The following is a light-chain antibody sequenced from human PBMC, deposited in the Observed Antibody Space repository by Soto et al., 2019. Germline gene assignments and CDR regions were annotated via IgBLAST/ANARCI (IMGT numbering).Light chain of an antibody. CDR3: QQYGSSPFS. CDR1: QSVSRSY. V-gene: IGKV3-20*01. J-gene: IGKJ2*03. CDR2: DAS. Sequence: IVLTPSPGTLSLSPGHRATLSCRASQSVSRSYLAWYQQKPGQAPRLLIYDASSRATGIPHRFSGSESGTDFTLTISRLEPEDFAVYFCQQYGSSPFSFGQGTKLEIK.